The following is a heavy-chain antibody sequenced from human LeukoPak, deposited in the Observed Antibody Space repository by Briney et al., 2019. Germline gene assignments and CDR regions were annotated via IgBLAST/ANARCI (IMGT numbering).Heavy chain of an antibody. Sequence: SVKVSCKASGGTFSSYAISWVRQAPGQGLEWMGGIIPIFGTANYAQKFQGRVTITTDESTSTAYMELSSLRSVDTAVYYCARDSRGGYSGYDRGGDLDYWGQGTLVTVSS. J-gene: IGHJ4*02. CDR3: ARDSRGGYSGYDRGGDLDY. D-gene: IGHD5-12*01. CDR2: IIPIFGTA. CDR1: GGTFSSYA. V-gene: IGHV1-69*05.